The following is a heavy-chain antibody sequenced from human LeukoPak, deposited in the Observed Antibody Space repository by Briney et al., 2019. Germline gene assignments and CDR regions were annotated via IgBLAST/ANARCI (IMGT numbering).Heavy chain of an antibody. D-gene: IGHD4-23*01. CDR2: ISWNSGSI. CDR1: GFTFDDYA. J-gene: IGHJ4*02. CDR3: AKDNGGNPSALFDY. Sequence: GGSLRLSCAVSGFTFDDYAMHWVRQAPGKGLEWVSGISWNSGSIGYADSVKGRFTISRDNAKNSLYLQMNSLRAEDTALYYCAKDNGGNPSALFDYWGQGTLVTVSS. V-gene: IGHV3-9*01.